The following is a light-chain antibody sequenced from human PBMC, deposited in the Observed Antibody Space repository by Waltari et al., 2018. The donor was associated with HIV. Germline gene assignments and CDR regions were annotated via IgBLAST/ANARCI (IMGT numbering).Light chain of an antibody. CDR1: QNITKW. Sequence: DIRMTQSPSTLSASPRDRVTITCRANQNITKWWAWYQQKPGKAPKLLIYKASILRSGVPSRFTGSGFGTEFTLTISSLQPDDFAVYYCQQYDSYSTFGQGTTVEI. CDR3: QQYDSYST. V-gene: IGKV1-5*03. J-gene: IGKJ1*01. CDR2: KAS.